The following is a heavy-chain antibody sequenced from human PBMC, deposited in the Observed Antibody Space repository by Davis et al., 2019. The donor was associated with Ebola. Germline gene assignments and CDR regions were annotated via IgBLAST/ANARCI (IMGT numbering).Heavy chain of an antibody. CDR2: IYYSGST. J-gene: IGHJ4*02. CDR3: ARGPSIAGFDY. Sequence: TFSSYWMSWVRQPPGKGLEWIGSIYYSGSTYYNPSLKSRVTISVDTSKNQFSLKLSSVTAADTAVYYCARGPSIAGFDYWGQGTLVTVSS. CDR1: TFSSYW. V-gene: IGHV4-39*01. D-gene: IGHD6-6*01.